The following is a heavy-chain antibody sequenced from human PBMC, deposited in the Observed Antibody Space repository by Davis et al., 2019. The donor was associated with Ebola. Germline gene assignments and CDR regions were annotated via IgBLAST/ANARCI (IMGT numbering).Heavy chain of an antibody. J-gene: IGHJ5*02. D-gene: IGHD4-17*01. CDR2: IYYSGST. CDR1: GGSISSYY. CDR3: ARDSLNDYGDYGRARWFDP. Sequence: MPSETLSLTCTVSGGSISSYYWSWIRQPPGKGLEWIGYIYYSGSTYYNPSLKSRVTISVDTSKNQFSLKLSSVTAADTAVYYCARDSLNDYGDYGRARWFDPWGQGTLVTVSS. V-gene: IGHV4-59*12.